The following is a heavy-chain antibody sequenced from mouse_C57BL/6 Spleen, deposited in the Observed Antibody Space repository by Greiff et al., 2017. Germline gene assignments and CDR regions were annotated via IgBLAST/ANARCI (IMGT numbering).Heavy chain of an antibody. Sequence: QVHVKQPGAELVMPGASVKLSCKASGYTFTSYWMHWVKQRPGQGLEWIGEIDPSDSYTNYNQKFKGKSTLTVDKSSSTAYMQLSSLTSEDSAVYYCARGVYYEDYFDYWGQGTTLTVSS. J-gene: IGHJ2*01. V-gene: IGHV1-69*01. CDR2: IDPSDSYT. CDR1: GYTFTSYW. CDR3: ARGVYYEDYFDY. D-gene: IGHD2-4*01.